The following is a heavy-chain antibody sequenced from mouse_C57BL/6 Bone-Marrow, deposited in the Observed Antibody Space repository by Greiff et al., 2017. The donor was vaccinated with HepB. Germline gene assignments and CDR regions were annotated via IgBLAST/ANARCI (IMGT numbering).Heavy chain of an antibody. D-gene: IGHD2-3*01. Sequence: QVHVKQSGAELAKPGASVKLSCKASGYTFTSYWMHWVKQRPGQGLEWIGYINPSSGYTKYNQKFKDKATLTADKSSSTAYMQLSSLTYEDSAVYYCARGLARWLLGFAYWGQGTLVTVSA. CDR1: GYTFTSYW. CDR2: INPSSGYT. CDR3: ARGLARWLLGFAY. V-gene: IGHV1-7*01. J-gene: IGHJ3*01.